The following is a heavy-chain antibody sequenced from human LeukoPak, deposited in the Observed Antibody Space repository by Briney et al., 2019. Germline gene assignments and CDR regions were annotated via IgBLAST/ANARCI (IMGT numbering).Heavy chain of an antibody. Sequence: PGRSLRLSCAASGFNFDTYAMHWVRQAPGEGLEWVALIWHDGSHKLYSHSVWGQFTISRDNSKNTVYLQMNHLRPDDTAVYYCAREIFCSGSYPDFWGQGTLVTVSS. CDR2: IWHDGSHK. CDR3: AREIFCSGSYPDF. V-gene: IGHV3-33*01. D-gene: IGHD3-10*02. CDR1: GFNFDTYA. J-gene: IGHJ4*02.